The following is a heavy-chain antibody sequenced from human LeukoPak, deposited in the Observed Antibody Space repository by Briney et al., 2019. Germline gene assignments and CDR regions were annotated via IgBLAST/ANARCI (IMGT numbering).Heavy chain of an antibody. CDR2: ISGSGGST. CDR1: GFTFSSYA. Sequence: GGSLRLSCAASGFTFSSYAMSWVRQAPGKGLEWVSAISGSGGSTYYADSVKGRFTISRDNSKNTLYLQMNSLRAEDTAVYYCAKGPLYYGSGSYWDYWGQGTLVTVSS. D-gene: IGHD3-10*01. J-gene: IGHJ4*02. CDR3: AKGPLYYGSGSYWDY. V-gene: IGHV3-23*01.